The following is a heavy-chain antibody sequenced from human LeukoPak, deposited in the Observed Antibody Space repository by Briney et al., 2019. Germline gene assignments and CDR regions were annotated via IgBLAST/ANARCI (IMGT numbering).Heavy chain of an antibody. CDR3: ARGTRYYGSGSSSDY. D-gene: IGHD3-10*01. CDR1: GYTFTSYG. Sequence: ASVKVSCKASGYTFTSYGISWVRQAPGQGLEWMGWISAYNGNTNYAQKLQGRVTMTTDTSTSTAYMELRSLRSDDTAVYYCARGTRYYGSGSSSDYWGQGTLVTVSS. CDR2: ISAYNGNT. J-gene: IGHJ4*02. V-gene: IGHV1-18*01.